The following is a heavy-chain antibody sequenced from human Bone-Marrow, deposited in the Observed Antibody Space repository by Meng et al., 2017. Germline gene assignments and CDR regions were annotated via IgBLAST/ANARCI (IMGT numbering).Heavy chain of an antibody. CDR3: ARDRAAAGTDSRYFDY. CDR2: ISTSFCTA. D-gene: IGHD6-13*01. Sequence: SGCTFSSYSMSWVRQAPGQGLEWMGGISTSFCTANYAQKFQGRVTITTDESTSTAYMELSSLRSEDTAVYYCARDRAAAGTDSRYFDYWGQGTLVTVSS. V-gene: IGHV1-69*05. J-gene: IGHJ4*02. CDR1: GCTFSSYS.